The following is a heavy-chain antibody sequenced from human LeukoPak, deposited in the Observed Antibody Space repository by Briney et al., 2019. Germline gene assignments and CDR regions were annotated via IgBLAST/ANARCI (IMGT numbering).Heavy chain of an antibody. CDR2: IYYSGNT. CDR1: GGSISSGDYY. CDR3: AKIERISSSWY. V-gene: IGHV4-30-4*01. J-gene: IGHJ4*02. Sequence: SETLSLTCSVSGGSISSGDYYWRWLRQPPGKGLEWIGYIYYSGNTYYSPSLKSRITISVDTSKNQFSLKLSSVTAADTAMYYCAKIERISSSWYWGQGTLVTVSS. D-gene: IGHD6-13*01.